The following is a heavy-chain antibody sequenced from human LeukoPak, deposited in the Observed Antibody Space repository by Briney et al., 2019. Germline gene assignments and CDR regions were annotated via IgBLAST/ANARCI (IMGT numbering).Heavy chain of an antibody. D-gene: IGHD7-27*01. V-gene: IGHV3-30*02. CDR3: AKDYNWGWDY. CDR2: IRCDRNSN. J-gene: IGHJ4*02. CDR1: GFTFRSYG. Sequence: PGGSLRLACAAAGFTFRSYGLHWVRQASGKGLEWGTYIRCDRNSNNYADCVDGRFSISRDNSKKTLYLQMNGPRPEDTAVYYCAKDYNWGWDYWGQGTLVTVSS.